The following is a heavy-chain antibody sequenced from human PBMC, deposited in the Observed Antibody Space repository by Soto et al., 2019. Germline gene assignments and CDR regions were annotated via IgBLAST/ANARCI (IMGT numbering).Heavy chain of an antibody. CDR1: GGTFSSYA. Sequence: QVQLVQSGAEVKKPGSSVKVSCKASGGTFSSYAISWVRQAPGQGLEWMGGIIPIFGTANCAQKFQGRVTITADESTSTAYMELSSLRSEDTAVYYCARGYYYDSSGYYSNAYYFDYWGQGTLVTVSS. V-gene: IGHV1-69*01. CDR3: ARGYYYDSSGYYSNAYYFDY. D-gene: IGHD3-22*01. CDR2: IIPIFGTA. J-gene: IGHJ4*02.